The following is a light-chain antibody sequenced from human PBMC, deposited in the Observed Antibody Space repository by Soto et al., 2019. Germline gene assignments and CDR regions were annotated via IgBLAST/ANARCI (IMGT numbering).Light chain of an antibody. CDR3: SSYTSGSTLVV. CDR2: EVS. Sequence: QSALTQPASVSGSPGQSITISCTGTSYDVGGYNFVSWYQQHPGKAPKLMIYEVSHRPSGVSNRFSGSKSGNTASLTISGLQAEDEAEYYCSSYTSGSTLVVFGGGTKVTVL. J-gene: IGLJ2*01. V-gene: IGLV2-14*01. CDR1: SYDVGGYNF.